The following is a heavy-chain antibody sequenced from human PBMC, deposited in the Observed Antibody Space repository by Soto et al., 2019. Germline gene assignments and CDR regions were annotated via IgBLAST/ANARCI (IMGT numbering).Heavy chain of an antibody. CDR2: IYYSGST. Sequence: PSETLSLTCAVSGGSISSYYWSWIRQPPGKGLEWIGYIYYSGSTNYNPSLKSRVTISVDTSKNQFSLKLSSVTAADTAVYYCAKGIEGAWFDPWGQGTQVTVYS. V-gene: IGHV4-59*01. CDR3: AKGIEGAWFDP. CDR1: GGSISSYY. D-gene: IGHD1-26*01. J-gene: IGHJ5*02.